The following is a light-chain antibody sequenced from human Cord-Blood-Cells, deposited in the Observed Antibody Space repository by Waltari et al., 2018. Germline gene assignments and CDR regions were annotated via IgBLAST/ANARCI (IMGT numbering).Light chain of an antibody. CDR3: SSDTSSSTLV. V-gene: IGLV2-14*01. J-gene: IGLJ3*02. CDR1: SSDVGGYNY. Sequence: QSALTQPASVSGYPGQSITIPCTGTSSDVGGYNYVSWYQQHPGKATKLMIYDVSKRPSGVCNRFSASKSGNTASLTISGRQAEDEADYYCSSDTSSSTLVFGGVTKLTVL. CDR2: DVS.